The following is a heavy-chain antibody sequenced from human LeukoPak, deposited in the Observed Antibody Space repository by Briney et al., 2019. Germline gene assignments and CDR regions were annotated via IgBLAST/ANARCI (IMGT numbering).Heavy chain of an antibody. V-gene: IGHV4-59*08. J-gene: IGHJ3*02. CDR2: IYYSGST. CDR1: GGSISSYS. Sequence: SETLSLTCTVSGGSISSYSWSRIPQPPGKGLEWIGSIYYSGSTNYNPSLKSRVTMSVDTSKNQFSLKLSSVTAADTAVYYCARHGGESIVAMILHAFDIWGQGTMVTVSS. CDR3: ARHGGESIVAMILHAFDI. D-gene: IGHD5-12*01.